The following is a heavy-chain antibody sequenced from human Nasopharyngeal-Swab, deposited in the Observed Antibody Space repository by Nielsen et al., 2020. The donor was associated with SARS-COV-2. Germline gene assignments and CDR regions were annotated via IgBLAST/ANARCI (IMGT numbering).Heavy chain of an antibody. CDR2: MNPNSGNT. V-gene: IGHV1-8*01. CDR1: GDTFTSYD. CDR3: ARGLDSSSWLDY. J-gene: IGHJ4*02. Sequence: ASGKASCKASGDTFTSYDINGGRQATGQGLEWMGWMNPNSGNTGYAQKFQGRVTMTRNTSISTAYMELSSLRSEDTAVYYCARGLDSSSWLDYWGQGTLVTVSS. D-gene: IGHD6-13*01.